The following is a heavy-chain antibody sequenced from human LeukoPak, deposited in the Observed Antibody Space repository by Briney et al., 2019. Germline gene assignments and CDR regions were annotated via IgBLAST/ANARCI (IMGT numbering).Heavy chain of an antibody. CDR3: ARADNNSWLDWFDP. D-gene: IGHD2/OR15-2a*01. CDR2: ISAYNGNT. Sequence: GASVKVSCKASGYTFTSYGISWVRQAPGQGLEWMGWISAYNGNTNYAQKLQGRVTMTTDTSTSTAYMELRSLRSDDTAVYYCARADNNSWLDWFDPWGQGALVTVSS. CDR1: GYTFTSYG. J-gene: IGHJ5*02. V-gene: IGHV1-18*01.